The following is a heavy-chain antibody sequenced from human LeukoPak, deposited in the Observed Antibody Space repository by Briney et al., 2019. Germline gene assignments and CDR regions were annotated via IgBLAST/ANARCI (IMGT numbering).Heavy chain of an antibody. CDR2: IYYSGST. D-gene: IGHD5-12*01. CDR1: GGSISSYY. Sequence: PSETLSLTCTVSGGSISSYYWSWIRQPPGKGLEWIGYIYYSGSTNYNPSLKSRVTISVDTSKNQFSLKLSSVTAADTAVYYCARGDYSGYDYYYYYGMDVWGQGTTVTVSS. V-gene: IGHV4-59*01. J-gene: IGHJ6*02. CDR3: ARGDYSGYDYYYYYGMDV.